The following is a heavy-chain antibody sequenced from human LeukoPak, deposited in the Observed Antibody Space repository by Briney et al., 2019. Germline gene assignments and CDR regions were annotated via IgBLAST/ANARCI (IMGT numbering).Heavy chain of an antibody. Sequence: GGSLRLSCAASGVTITNARRGWVRQAPGKGLEWVGLIKSKIDGGTTDFAGPVKGRFTISIDDSKHTLFLQMNSLKSEDTGVYYCTTGYGHSDFDYWGQGTLVTVSS. CDR1: GVTITNAR. CDR3: TTGYGHSDFDY. J-gene: IGHJ4*02. V-gene: IGHV3-15*01. D-gene: IGHD3-3*02. CDR2: IKSKIDGGTT.